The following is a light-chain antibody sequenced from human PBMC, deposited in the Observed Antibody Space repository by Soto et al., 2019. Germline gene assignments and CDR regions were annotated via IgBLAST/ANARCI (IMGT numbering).Light chain of an antibody. CDR3: CSYTSNNTYV. J-gene: IGLJ1*01. V-gene: IGLV2-11*01. Sequence: QSVLTQPRSVSGSPGQSVTISCTGTSSDVGGYNYVSWYQQYSGKAPKVMIYDVSKRPSGVPDRFSGSKSGNTASLTISGLQAEDEADYYCCSYTSNNTYVFGTGTKVTVL. CDR1: SSDVGGYNY. CDR2: DVS.